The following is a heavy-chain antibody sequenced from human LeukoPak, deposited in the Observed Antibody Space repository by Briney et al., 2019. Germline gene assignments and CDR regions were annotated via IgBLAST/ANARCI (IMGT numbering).Heavy chain of an antibody. CDR1: GFTFSSYA. CDR3: ARDLDYGDYYFDY. V-gene: IGHV3-30-3*01. CDR2: ISYDGSNK. J-gene: IGHJ4*02. Sequence: GGYLRRYCAASGFTFSSYAMHWVRQAPGKGLEWVAVISYDGSNKDYADSVKGRFPISRDNSKNTLYLQMNSLRAEDTAVYYCARDLDYGDYYFDYWGQGTLVTVSS. D-gene: IGHD4-17*01.